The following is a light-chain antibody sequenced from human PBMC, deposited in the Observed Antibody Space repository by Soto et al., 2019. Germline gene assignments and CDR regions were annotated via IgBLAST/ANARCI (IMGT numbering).Light chain of an antibody. V-gene: IGKV3-20*01. CDR3: QQFRNWPWT. J-gene: IGKJ1*01. CDR1: QSVSSSY. CDR2: GAS. Sequence: EIVLTQSPGTLSLSPGERATLSCRASQSVSSSYLAWYQQKPGQAPRLLIYGASSRATGIPDRFSGSGSGTEFTLTISDLQSEDFAVYYCQQFRNWPWTFGQGTMVDI.